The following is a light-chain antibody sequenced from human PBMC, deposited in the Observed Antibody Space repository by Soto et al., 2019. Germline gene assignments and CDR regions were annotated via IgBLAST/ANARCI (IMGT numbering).Light chain of an antibody. CDR1: QSVSSN. J-gene: IGKJ5*01. CDR3: QQYNNWPPIT. V-gene: IGKV3-15*01. Sequence: EIVLTQSPATLSLSPGERATLSCRASQSVSSNLAGYQQKPGQAPRLLIYGASTRATGIPARFSGSGSGTEFTLTISRLQSEDFAVYYCQQYNNWPPITFGQGTRLEIK. CDR2: GAS.